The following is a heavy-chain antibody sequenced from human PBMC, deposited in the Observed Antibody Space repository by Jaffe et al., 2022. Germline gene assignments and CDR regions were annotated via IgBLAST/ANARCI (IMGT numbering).Heavy chain of an antibody. D-gene: IGHD4-17*01. CDR3: ARSSYGARMDYYYYYMDV. CDR1: GGTFSSYA. Sequence: QVQLVQSGAEVKKPGSSVKVSCKASGGTFSSYAISWVRQAPGQGLEWMGGIIPIFGTANYAQKFQGRVTITADESTSTAYMELSSLRSEDTAVYYCARSSYGARMDYYYYYMDVWGKGTTVTVSS. CDR2: IIPIFGTA. J-gene: IGHJ6*03. V-gene: IGHV1-69*01.